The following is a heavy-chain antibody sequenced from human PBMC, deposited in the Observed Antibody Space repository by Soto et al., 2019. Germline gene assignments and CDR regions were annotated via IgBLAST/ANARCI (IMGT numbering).Heavy chain of an antibody. J-gene: IGHJ4*02. Sequence: SVEVSCKASGGTFSSYIISWVRQAPGQGLEWMGRIIPILGIANYAQKFQGRVTITADKSTSTAYMELSSLRSEDTAVYYCARFPQTAIVGAAYFDYWGQGTLVTVSS. CDR1: GGTFSSYI. CDR2: IIPILGIA. D-gene: IGHD1-26*01. V-gene: IGHV1-69*02. CDR3: ARFPQTAIVGAAYFDY.